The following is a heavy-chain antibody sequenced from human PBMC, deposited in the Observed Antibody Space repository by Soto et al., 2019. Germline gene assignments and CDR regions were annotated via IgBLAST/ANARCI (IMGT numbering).Heavy chain of an antibody. CDR2: IYYSGST. J-gene: IGHJ6*02. CDR3: ASSTKGDDYAVYYYYGMDV. Sequence: PSETLSLTCTVSGGSISSSSYYWGWIRQPPGKGLEWIGSIYYSGSTYYNPSLKSRVTISVDTSKNQFSLKLSSVTAADTAVYYCASSTKGDDYAVYYYYGMDVWGQGTTVTVSS. CDR1: GGSISSSSYY. D-gene: IGHD4-17*01. V-gene: IGHV4-39*01.